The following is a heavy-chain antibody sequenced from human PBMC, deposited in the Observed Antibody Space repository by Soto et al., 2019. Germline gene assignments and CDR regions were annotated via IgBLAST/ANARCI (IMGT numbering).Heavy chain of an antibody. CDR2: INHSGST. CDR3: ARQFSSAYYYVPRACDG. CDR1: GGSFSGYY. D-gene: IGHD3-22*01. Sequence: PSETLSLTCAVYGGSFSGYYWSWIRQPPGKGLEWIGEINHSGSTNYNPSLKSRVTISVDTSKNQFSLKLSSVTAADTAVYYCARQFSSAYYYVPRACDGWCQGT. J-gene: IGHJ3*01. V-gene: IGHV4-34*01.